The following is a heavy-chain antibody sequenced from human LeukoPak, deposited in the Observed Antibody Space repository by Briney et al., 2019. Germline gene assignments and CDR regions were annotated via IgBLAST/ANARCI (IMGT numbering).Heavy chain of an antibody. CDR1: GFSFSSYW. CDR2: ISSDGSII. Sequence: GGSLRLSCAASGFSFSSYWMHWVRQAPGKGLVWVSRISSDGSIINYADSVRGRFTISRDNAKNTLYLESNSLRAEDTAVYYCARPAVAGLRAGGYDYWGQGTLVTVSS. D-gene: IGHD6-19*01. J-gene: IGHJ4*02. V-gene: IGHV3-74*01. CDR3: ARPAVAGLRAGGYDY.